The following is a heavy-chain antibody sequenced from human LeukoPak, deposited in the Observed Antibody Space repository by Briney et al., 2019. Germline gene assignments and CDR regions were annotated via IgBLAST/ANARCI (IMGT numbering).Heavy chain of an antibody. V-gene: IGHV1-69*05. CDR1: GGTFSSYA. D-gene: IGHD3-10*01. J-gene: IGHJ5*02. CDR3: ARDFLGGFRPSNWFDP. CDR2: IIPIFGTA. Sequence: SVKVSCKASGGTFSSYAISWVRQAPGQGLEWMGGIIPIFGTANYAQKFQGRVTMTRDTSTDTIYLELRSLRSEDTAVYYCARDFLGGFRPSNWFDPWGQGALVTVSS.